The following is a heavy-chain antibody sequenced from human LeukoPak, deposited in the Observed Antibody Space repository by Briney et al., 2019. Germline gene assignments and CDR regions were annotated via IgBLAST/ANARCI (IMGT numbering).Heavy chain of an antibody. Sequence: GGSLRLSCAASGFTFSSYAMHWVRQAPGKGLEWVAVISYDGSNKYYADSVKGRFTISRDNPKNALYLQMNSLRAEDTAVYYCARVGIGYCSSTSCPLDYWGQGTPVTVSS. J-gene: IGHJ4*02. D-gene: IGHD2-2*01. V-gene: IGHV3-30*01. CDR2: ISYDGSNK. CDR3: ARVGIGYCSSTSCPLDY. CDR1: GFTFSSYA.